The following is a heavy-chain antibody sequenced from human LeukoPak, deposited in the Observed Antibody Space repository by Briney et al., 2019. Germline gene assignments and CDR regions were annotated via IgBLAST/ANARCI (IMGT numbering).Heavy chain of an antibody. Sequence: GESLKISCAASGFTFSSYGMHWVRQAPGKGLEWVAFIRYDGSNKYYADSVKGRFTISRDNSKNTLYLQMNSLRAEDTAVYYCAKVPGSFDAFDIWGQGTMVTVSS. D-gene: IGHD2-15*01. J-gene: IGHJ3*02. CDR1: GFTFSSYG. V-gene: IGHV3-30*02. CDR3: AKVPGSFDAFDI. CDR2: IRYDGSNK.